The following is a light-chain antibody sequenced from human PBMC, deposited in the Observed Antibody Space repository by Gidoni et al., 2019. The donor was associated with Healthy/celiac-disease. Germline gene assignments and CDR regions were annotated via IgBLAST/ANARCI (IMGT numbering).Light chain of an antibody. J-gene: IGLJ2*01. CDR2: GNS. CDR3: QSYDSSPAVV. Sequence: QSVLTQPPSVSGAPGQRVTISCTGSSSNIGAGYDVPWYQQLPGTAPKLLIYGNSNRPSGVPDRFSGSKSGTSASLAITGLQAEDEADYYCQSYDSSPAVVFGGGTKLTVL. CDR1: SSNIGAGYD. V-gene: IGLV1-40*01.